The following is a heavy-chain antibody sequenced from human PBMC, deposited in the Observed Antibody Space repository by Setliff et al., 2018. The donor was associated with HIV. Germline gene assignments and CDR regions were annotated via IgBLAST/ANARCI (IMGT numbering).Heavy chain of an antibody. CDR3: ARDNPEGGYGDY. D-gene: IGHD5-12*01. CDR2: VSHSGNT. J-gene: IGHJ4*02. CDR1: GYSISRGYF. V-gene: IGHV4-38-2*02. Sequence: PSETLSLTCAVSGYSISRGYFWVWVRQPPGKGLEWIGSVSHSGNTDYNISLKSRVTISIDNSNNHFSLKLRSVTAADTAVYYCARDNPEGGYGDYWGQGTLVTVSS.